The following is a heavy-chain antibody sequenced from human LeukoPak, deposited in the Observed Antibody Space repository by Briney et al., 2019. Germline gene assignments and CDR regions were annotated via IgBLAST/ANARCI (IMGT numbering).Heavy chain of an antibody. J-gene: IGHJ4*02. CDR3: AKARSGWCQFDY. Sequence: GGSLRLSCAASGFTFSSYAMSWVRQAPGKGLEWVSAISGSGGSTYYAESVKDRFTISRDNSKNTLYLQMNSLRAEDTAVYYCAKARSGWCQFDYWGQGTLVTVSS. D-gene: IGHD6-19*01. V-gene: IGHV3-23*01. CDR2: ISGSGGST. CDR1: GFTFSSYA.